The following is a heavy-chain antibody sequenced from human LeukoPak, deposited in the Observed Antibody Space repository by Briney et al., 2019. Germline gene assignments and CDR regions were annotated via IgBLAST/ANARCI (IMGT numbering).Heavy chain of an antibody. J-gene: IGHJ4*02. CDR3: AREDSHGSGSYRAGY. V-gene: IGHV4-30-4*01. D-gene: IGHD1-26*01. Sequence: PSETLSLTCTVSGGSISSGDYYWSWIRRPPGKGLEWIGYIYYSGSTYYNPSLKSRVTISVDTSKNQFSLKLSSVTAADTAVYYCAREDSHGSGSYRAGYWGQGTLVTVSS. CDR2: IYYSGST. CDR1: GGSISSGDYY.